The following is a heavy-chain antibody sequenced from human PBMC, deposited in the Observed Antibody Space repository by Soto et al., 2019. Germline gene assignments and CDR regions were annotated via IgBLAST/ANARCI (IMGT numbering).Heavy chain of an antibody. Sequence: SETLSLTCTVSGGSISSGGYYWSWIRQHPGKGLEWIGYIYYSGSTYYNPSLKSRVTISVDTSKNQFSLKLSSVTAADTAVYYCAREGAVDYYGSGSSQSYYYYGMDVSGQGTTVTVSS. CDR3: AREGAVDYYGSGSSQSYYYYGMDV. V-gene: IGHV4-31*03. CDR1: GGSISSGGYY. J-gene: IGHJ6*02. D-gene: IGHD3-10*01. CDR2: IYYSGST.